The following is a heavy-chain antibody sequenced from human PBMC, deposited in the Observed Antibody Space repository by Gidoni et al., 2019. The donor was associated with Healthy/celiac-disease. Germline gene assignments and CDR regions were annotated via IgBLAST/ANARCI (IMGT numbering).Heavy chain of an antibody. Sequence: QVQLVQSGAEVKKPGSSVKVSCKASGGTFSSYAISWVRQAPGQGLEWMGGIIPIFGTANYAQKFQGRVTITADESTSTAYMELSSLRSEDTAVYYCASSDNSGYYYSYYYYGMDVWGQGTTVTVSS. CDR1: GGTFSSYA. CDR2: IIPIFGTA. V-gene: IGHV1-69*01. J-gene: IGHJ6*02. CDR3: ASSDNSGYYYSYYYYGMDV. D-gene: IGHD3-22*01.